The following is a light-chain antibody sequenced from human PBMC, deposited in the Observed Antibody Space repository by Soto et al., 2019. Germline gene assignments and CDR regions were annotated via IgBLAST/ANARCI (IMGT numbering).Light chain of an antibody. Sequence: EIVMTQSPATLSLSPGERATLSCRASQTIDNTLAWYQRKPGQAPRLLVYDASTRATGIPAGFSGSGSGTEFTLTISSLQSEDFAVYYCQQYNNWPWTFGQGTKVDIK. CDR3: QQYNNWPWT. CDR1: QTIDNT. V-gene: IGKV3-15*01. J-gene: IGKJ1*01. CDR2: DAS.